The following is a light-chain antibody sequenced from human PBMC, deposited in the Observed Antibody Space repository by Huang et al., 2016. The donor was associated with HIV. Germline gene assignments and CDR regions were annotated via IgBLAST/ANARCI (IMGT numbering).Light chain of an antibody. J-gene: IGKJ4*01. CDR3: QQYNNWLLS. V-gene: IGKV3-15*01. CDR1: RSVSSN. CDR2: VSS. Sequence: IVMTQSPATLSVSPWERVTVSCRANRSVSSNLAWDQRRPGQAPRLLIYVSSTRAPGIPARFSGSGSGTDFSLTISSLQSEDFARYYCQQYNNWLLSFGGGTRVDI.